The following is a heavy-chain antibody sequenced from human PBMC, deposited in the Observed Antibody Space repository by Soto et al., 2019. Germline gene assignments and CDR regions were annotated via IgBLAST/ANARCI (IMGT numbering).Heavy chain of an antibody. J-gene: IGHJ4*02. Sequence: SETLSLTCSVSGGSITGYCWNWVRQPPEKGLEWIGYLCSSGQTGYNPSLKSRATISLDTSKNQFSLHLSSATATDTATYFCAKWTNTWRTFECWGQGTLVTVSS. CDR2: LCSSGQT. D-gene: IGHD2-8*01. CDR1: GGSITGYC. CDR3: AKWTNTWRTFEC. V-gene: IGHV4-4*08.